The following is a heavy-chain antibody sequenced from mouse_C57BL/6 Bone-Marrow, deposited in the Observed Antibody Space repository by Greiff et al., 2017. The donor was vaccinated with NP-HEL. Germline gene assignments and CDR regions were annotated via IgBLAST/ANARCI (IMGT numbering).Heavy chain of an antibody. Sequence: EVHLVESGGGLVKPGGSLKLSCAASGFTFSSYAMSWVRQTPEKRLEWVATISDGGSYTYYPDNVKGRFTISRDNAKNNLYLQMSHLKSEDTAMYYCARGFYGHWGQGTLVTVSA. CDR1: GFTFSSYA. J-gene: IGHJ3*01. D-gene: IGHD1-1*02. V-gene: IGHV5-4*01. CDR3: ARGFYGH. CDR2: ISDGGSYT.